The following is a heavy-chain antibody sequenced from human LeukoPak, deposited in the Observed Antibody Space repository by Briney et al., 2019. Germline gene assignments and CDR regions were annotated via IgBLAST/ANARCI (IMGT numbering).Heavy chain of an antibody. V-gene: IGHV4-34*01. J-gene: IGHJ2*01. CDR3: ARVVRASGWFRPRYFDL. D-gene: IGHD6-19*01. Sequence: PSETLSLTCAVYGGSFSGYYWSWIRQPPGKGLEWIGEINHSGSTNYNPSLKSRVTISVDTSKNQFSLKLSSVTAADTAVYYCARVVRASGWFRPRYFDLWGRGTLVTVSS. CDR1: GGSFSGYY. CDR2: INHSGST.